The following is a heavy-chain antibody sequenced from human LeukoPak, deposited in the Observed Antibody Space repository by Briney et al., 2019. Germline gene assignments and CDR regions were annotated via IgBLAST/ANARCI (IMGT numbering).Heavy chain of an antibody. CDR2: IYYNGNT. Sequence: SETLSLTCSVSDGSINSYYWNWIRRPPGKGLEWIGYIYYNGNTNYSPSLKSRVTISVDTSKNQFSLKLSSVTAADTAVYYCARVLTTVTTYYLDYWGQGTLVTVSS. D-gene: IGHD4-17*01. J-gene: IGHJ4*02. V-gene: IGHV4-59*12. CDR3: ARVLTTVTTYYLDY. CDR1: DGSINSYY.